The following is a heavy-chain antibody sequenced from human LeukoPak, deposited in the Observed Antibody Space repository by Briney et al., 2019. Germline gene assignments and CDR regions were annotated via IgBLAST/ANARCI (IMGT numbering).Heavy chain of an antibody. J-gene: IGHJ2*01. V-gene: IGHV4-59*01. CDR1: GASIRDYS. CDR3: ARVRSNDWYFDL. CDR2: ISYSGNI. Sequence: SETLSLTCTVSGASIRDYSWSWIWQPPGKGLEWIGSISYSGNINYNPSPESRVSISVDSSKKQFSLMVSSVSAADTAVYYCARVRSNDWYFDLWGRGTLVAVSS.